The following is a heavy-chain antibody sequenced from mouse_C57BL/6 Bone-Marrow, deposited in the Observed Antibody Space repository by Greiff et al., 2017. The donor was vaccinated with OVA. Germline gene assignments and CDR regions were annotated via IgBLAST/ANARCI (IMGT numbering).Heavy chain of an antibody. CDR3: ARQGDYYGSSYVGYFDV. CDR1: GFTFSDYY. V-gene: IGHV5-12*01. CDR2: ISNGGGST. D-gene: IGHD1-1*01. J-gene: IGHJ1*03. Sequence: EVMLVESGGGLVQPGGSLKLSCAASGFTFSDYYMYWVRQTPEKRLEWVAYISNGGGSTYYPDTVKGRFTISRDNAKNTLYLQMSRLKSEDTAMYYCARQGDYYGSSYVGYFDVWGTGTTVTVSS.